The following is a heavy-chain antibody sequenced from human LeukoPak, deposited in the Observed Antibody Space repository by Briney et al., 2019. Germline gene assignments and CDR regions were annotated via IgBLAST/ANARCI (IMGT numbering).Heavy chain of an antibody. CDR2: ISSSSSYI. J-gene: IGHJ4*02. D-gene: IGHD3-10*01. Sequence: GGSLRLSCAASGFTFSSYSMNWVRQAPGKGLEWVSSISSSSSYIYYADSVKGRFTISRDNSRSTLYLQMNSLRPEDTAIDYCAREGCYGSGSPPSLYFDYWGQGTLVTVSS. V-gene: IGHV3-21*01. CDR1: GFTFSSYS. CDR3: AREGCYGSGSPPSLYFDY.